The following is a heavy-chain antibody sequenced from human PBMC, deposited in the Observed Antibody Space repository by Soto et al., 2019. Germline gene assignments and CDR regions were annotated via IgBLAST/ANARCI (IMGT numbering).Heavy chain of an antibody. V-gene: IGHV3-9*01. CDR2: ISWNSGSI. Sequence: GGSLRLSCAASGFTFDDYAMHWVRQAPGKGLEWVSGISWNSGSIGYADSVKGRFTISRDNAKNSLYLQMNSLGAEDTALYYCAKYISTPEDYGDYRGAFDIWGQGTMVTVSS. J-gene: IGHJ3*02. D-gene: IGHD4-17*01. CDR1: GFTFDDYA. CDR3: AKYISTPEDYGDYRGAFDI.